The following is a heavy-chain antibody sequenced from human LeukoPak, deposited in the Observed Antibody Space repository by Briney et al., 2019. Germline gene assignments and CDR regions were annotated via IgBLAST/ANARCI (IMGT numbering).Heavy chain of an antibody. CDR3: AKDIPALGYLDP. CDR1: GFSFHIYA. D-gene: IGHD3-3*02. V-gene: IGHV3-23*01. Sequence: GGSLRLSCEASGFSFHIYAMTWVRQAPGEGLEWVSSISSSGHSTYYADSVKGRFTISRDNSKLFLYLELTSLRTDDTAMYYCAKDIPALGYLDPWGRGTLVTVSS. CDR2: ISSSGHST. J-gene: IGHJ2*01.